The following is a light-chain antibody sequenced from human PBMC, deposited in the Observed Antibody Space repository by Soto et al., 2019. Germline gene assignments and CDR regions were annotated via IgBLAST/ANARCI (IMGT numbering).Light chain of an antibody. CDR1: QNVHSD. Sequence: EVVMTQSPDTLSVSPGDGATLSCRASQNVHSDLAWYQQKPGQAPRLVIYDTSTRATDIPVRFTGGGSGTEFTLTISSLKSDDFATFYCQQYDTYSRTFGQGTKVEVK. J-gene: IGKJ1*01. CDR3: QQYDTYSRT. V-gene: IGKV3-15*01. CDR2: DTS.